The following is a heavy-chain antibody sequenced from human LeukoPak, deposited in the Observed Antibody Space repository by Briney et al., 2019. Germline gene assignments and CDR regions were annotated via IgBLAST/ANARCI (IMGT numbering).Heavy chain of an antibody. V-gene: IGHV1-46*01. Sequence: ASVKVSCKASGYTFTSYYMHWVRQAPGQGLEWMGIINPSGGSTSYAQKFQGRVTMTRDMSTSTVYMELSSLRSEDTAVYYCARGKQSGGYVSPYYYYMDVWGKGTTVTVSS. J-gene: IGHJ6*03. CDR1: GYTFTSYY. CDR3: ARGKQSGGYVSPYYYYMDV. D-gene: IGHD5-12*01. CDR2: INPSGGST.